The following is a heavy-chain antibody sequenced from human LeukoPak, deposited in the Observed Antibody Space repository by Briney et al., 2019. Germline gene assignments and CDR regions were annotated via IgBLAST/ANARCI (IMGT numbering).Heavy chain of an antibody. D-gene: IGHD3-22*01. CDR3: ARAAYDSSGSWYYFDY. CDR2: IHYDGRNQ. J-gene: IGHJ4*02. V-gene: IGHV3-30*02. Sequence: GGSLRLSCAASGFTFSSYGMHWVRQAPGKGLEWVTFIHYDGRNQYYADSVKGRFTISRDNSKNTLYLQMNSLRPEDTAVYYCARAAYDSSGSWYYFDYWGQGTLVTVSS. CDR1: GFTFSSYG.